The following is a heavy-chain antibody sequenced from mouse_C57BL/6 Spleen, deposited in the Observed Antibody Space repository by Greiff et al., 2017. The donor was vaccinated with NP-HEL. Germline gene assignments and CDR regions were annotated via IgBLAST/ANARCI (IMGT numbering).Heavy chain of an antibody. J-gene: IGHJ2*01. D-gene: IGHD2-5*01. Sequence: EVQLQESGAELVRPGASVKLSCTASGFNIKDDYMHWVKQRPEQGLEWIGWIDPENGDTEYASKFQGKATITADTSSNTAYLQLSSLTSEDTAVYYCTNSNYGNFDYWGQGTTLTVSS. CDR3: TNSNYGNFDY. V-gene: IGHV14-4*01. CDR2: IDPENGDT. CDR1: GFNIKDDY.